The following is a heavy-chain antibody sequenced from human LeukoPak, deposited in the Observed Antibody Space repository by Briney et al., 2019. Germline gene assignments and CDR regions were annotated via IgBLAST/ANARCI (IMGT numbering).Heavy chain of an antibody. D-gene: IGHD5-18*01. Sequence: TLSLTCTVSGGSVFSGSHYWSWIRQPPGKGLEWIGYISHTGSTNYNPSLKSRVTMLIDTSKNQFSLKLYSVTAADTAVYYCARSRSGYSYDHAAFEIWGQGTMVTVSS. J-gene: IGHJ3*02. CDR3: ARSRSGYSYDHAAFEI. V-gene: IGHV4-61*01. CDR1: GGSVFSGSHY. CDR2: ISHTGST.